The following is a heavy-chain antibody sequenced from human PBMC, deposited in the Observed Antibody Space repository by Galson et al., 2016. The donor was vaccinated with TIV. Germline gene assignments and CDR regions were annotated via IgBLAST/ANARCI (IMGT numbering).Heavy chain of an antibody. J-gene: IGHJ6*03. CDR2: ISWNSGSN. Sequence: LRLSCAATGFTFADYTMHWVRQRPGKGLEWVSVISWNSGSNVYADSVKGRFIISRDNAKNSLYLQMNSLTTEDTALYSCAKGQLRAARRFYYMDVWGNGTTVTVSS. V-gene: IGHV3-9*01. CDR3: AKGQLRAARRFYYMDV. CDR1: GFTFADYT.